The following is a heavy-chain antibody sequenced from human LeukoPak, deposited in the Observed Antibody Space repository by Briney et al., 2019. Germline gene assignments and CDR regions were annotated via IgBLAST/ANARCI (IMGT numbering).Heavy chain of an antibody. V-gene: IGHV4-34*01. Sequence: SETLSLTCAVYGGSFSGYYWSWIRQPPGKGLEWIGEINHSGSTNYNPSLKSRVTISVDTSKNQFSLKLSSVTAADTAVYYCASHSGNYYDSSFDYWGQGTLVTVSS. CDR1: GGSFSGYY. CDR3: ASHSGNYYDSSFDY. J-gene: IGHJ4*02. D-gene: IGHD3-22*01. CDR2: INHSGST.